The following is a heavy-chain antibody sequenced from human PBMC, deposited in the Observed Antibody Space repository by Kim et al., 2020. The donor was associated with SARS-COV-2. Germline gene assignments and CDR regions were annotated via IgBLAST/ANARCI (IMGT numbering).Heavy chain of an antibody. Sequence: GGSLRLSCAASGFTFSSYAMSWVRQAPGKGLEWVSAISGSGGSTYYADSVKGRFTISRDNSKNTLYLQMNSLRAEDTAVYYCAKCLGIVVVTAIHYWGQGTLVTVSS. CDR2: ISGSGGST. CDR1: GFTFSSYA. V-gene: IGHV3-23*01. CDR3: AKCLGIVVVTAIHY. J-gene: IGHJ4*02. D-gene: IGHD2-21*02.